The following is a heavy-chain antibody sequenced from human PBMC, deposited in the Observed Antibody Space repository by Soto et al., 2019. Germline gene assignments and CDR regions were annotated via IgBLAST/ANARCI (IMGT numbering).Heavy chain of an antibody. CDR2: IYPGDSDT. CDR3: ARLGGAKTFGMDV. D-gene: IGHD2-21*01. V-gene: IGHV5-51*01. J-gene: IGHJ6*01. CDR1: GYSFTSYW. Sequence: GASLKISCKVSGYSFTSYWIGWLRQMPGKVLGWMGIIYPGDSDTRYSPSFQGQVTISADKSISTAYLQWSSLKASDTAMYYCARLGGAKTFGMDVWGQGTTVSVSS.